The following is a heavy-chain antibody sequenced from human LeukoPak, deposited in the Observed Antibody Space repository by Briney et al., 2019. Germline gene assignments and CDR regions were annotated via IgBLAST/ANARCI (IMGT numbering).Heavy chain of an antibody. Sequence: PGGSLRLSCAASGFTVSSNYMSWVRQAPGKGLEWVSVIYSGGSTYYADSVKGRFTISRDNSKNTLYLQMNSLRAEDTAVYYCARDKSHIVVVTKKKYDTFDIWGQGTTVTVSS. D-gene: IGHD2-21*02. V-gene: IGHV3-66*01. CDR1: GFTVSSNY. CDR2: IYSGGST. J-gene: IGHJ3*02. CDR3: ARDKSHIVVVTKKKYDTFDI.